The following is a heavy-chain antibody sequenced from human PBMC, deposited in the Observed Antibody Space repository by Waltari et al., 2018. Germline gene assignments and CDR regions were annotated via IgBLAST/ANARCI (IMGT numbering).Heavy chain of an antibody. V-gene: IGHV4-4*02. J-gene: IGHJ4*02. D-gene: IGHD1-26*01. CDR3: ARRDSGSYRFDF. CDR1: GGSISSSSW. Sequence: QVQLQESGPGLVKPSETLSLTCAVSGGSISSSSWWSWIRQPPGKGLEWIGYISGGSASTYYNPSLKSRVTISTDTSKNQFSLKLSSVTAADTAVYYCARRDSGSYRFDFWGQGVLVTVSS. CDR2: ISGGSAST.